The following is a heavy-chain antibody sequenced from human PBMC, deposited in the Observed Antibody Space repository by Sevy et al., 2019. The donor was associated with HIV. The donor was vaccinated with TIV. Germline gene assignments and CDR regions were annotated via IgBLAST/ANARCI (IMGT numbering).Heavy chain of an antibody. J-gene: IGHJ6*02. CDR2: ISSRSSEI. D-gene: IGHD6-13*01. CDR3: AGDFMPVASAGTGALGV. CDR1: GFIFRDRY. V-gene: IGHV3-11*05. Sequence: GGSLRLSCVASGFIFRDRYMSWIRQAPGKGLEWVSFISSRSSEINYADSVKGRFTASRDNAKNSWYLQVKSLRAEDTAVYYCAGDFMPVASAGTGALGVWGQGTAVTVSS.